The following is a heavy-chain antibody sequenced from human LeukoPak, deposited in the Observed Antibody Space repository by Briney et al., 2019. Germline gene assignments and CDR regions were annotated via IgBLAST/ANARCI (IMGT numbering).Heavy chain of an antibody. V-gene: IGHV3-30*02. D-gene: IGHD3-10*01. CDR1: GFTFSSYG. J-gene: IGHJ4*02. Sequence: GGSLRLSCAASGFTFSSYGTHWVRQAPGKGLEWVAFIRYDGSNKYYADSVKGRFTISRDNSKNTLYLQMNSLRAEDTAVYYCARDSEITMVRGVFDYWGQGTLVTVSS. CDR2: IRYDGSNK. CDR3: ARDSEITMVRGVFDY.